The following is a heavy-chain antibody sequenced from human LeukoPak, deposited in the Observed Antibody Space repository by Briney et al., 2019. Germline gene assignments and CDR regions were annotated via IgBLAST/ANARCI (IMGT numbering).Heavy chain of an antibody. J-gene: IGHJ3*02. V-gene: IGHV4-61*02. CDR2: IYTSGST. CDR1: GGSISSGSNY. Sequence: SETLSLTCTVSGGSISSGSNYWSWIRQPAGKGLEWIGRIYTSGSTNYNPSLKSRVTISVDTSKNQFSLKLSSVTAADTAVYYCACTMVRGVMASSARDDDAFDIWGQGTMVTVSS. D-gene: IGHD3-10*01. CDR3: ACTMVRGVMASSARDDDAFDI.